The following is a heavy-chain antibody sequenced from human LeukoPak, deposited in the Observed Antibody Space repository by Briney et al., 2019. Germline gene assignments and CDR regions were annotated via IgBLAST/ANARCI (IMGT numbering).Heavy chain of an antibody. Sequence: GGSLRPSCAASGFTFSNYGMHWVRQAPGKGLEWVAAIWYDGSNKYYGDSVKGRFTISRDNSKNTLYLQTNSLRAEDTAAYYCARAGYGDPHFDFWGQGTLVTVSS. CDR3: ARAGYGDPHFDF. CDR2: IWYDGSNK. D-gene: IGHD4-17*01. V-gene: IGHV3-33*01. J-gene: IGHJ4*02. CDR1: GFTFSNYG.